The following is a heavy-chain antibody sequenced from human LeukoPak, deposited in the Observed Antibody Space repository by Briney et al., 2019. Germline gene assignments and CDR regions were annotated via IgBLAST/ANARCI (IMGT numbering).Heavy chain of an antibody. CDR3: ARHSDVVGAI. Sequence: GESLKISCEASGYTFTHQWIGWVRPMPGTGLEWLGIIYPRDSDTIYSPSFQGHVTISADTSINTAYLEWRSLGASDTAMYYCARHSDVVGAIWGQGTQVTVSS. J-gene: IGHJ4*02. V-gene: IGHV5-51*01. CDR2: IYPRDSDT. CDR1: GYTFTHQW. D-gene: IGHD3-16*01.